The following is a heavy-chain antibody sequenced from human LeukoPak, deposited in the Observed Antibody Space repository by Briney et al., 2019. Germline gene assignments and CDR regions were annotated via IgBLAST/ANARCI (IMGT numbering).Heavy chain of an antibody. CDR1: GGTFSSYA. J-gene: IGHJ3*02. Sequence: SVKVSCKASGGTFSSYAISWVRQAPGQGLEWMGGIIPIFGTANYAQRFQGRVTITADESTSTAYMELSSLRSEDTAVYYCARENQYCSSTSCYNWAYAFDIWGQGTMVTVSS. V-gene: IGHV1-69*13. D-gene: IGHD2-2*02. CDR3: ARENQYCSSTSCYNWAYAFDI. CDR2: IIPIFGTA.